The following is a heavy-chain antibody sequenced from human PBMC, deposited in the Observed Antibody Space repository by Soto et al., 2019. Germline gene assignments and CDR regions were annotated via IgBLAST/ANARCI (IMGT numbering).Heavy chain of an antibody. CDR1: GGSISSYY. CDR2: IYYSGST. Sequence: PSETLSLTCTVSGGSISSYYWSWIRQPPGKGLEWIGYIYYSGSTNYNPSLKSRVTISVDTSKNQFSLKLSSVTAADTAIYYCARLYHHHISGHYPFDYWGQGSLVTVSS. J-gene: IGHJ4*02. V-gene: IGHV4-59*01. CDR3: ARLYHHHISGHYPFDY. D-gene: IGHD3-22*01.